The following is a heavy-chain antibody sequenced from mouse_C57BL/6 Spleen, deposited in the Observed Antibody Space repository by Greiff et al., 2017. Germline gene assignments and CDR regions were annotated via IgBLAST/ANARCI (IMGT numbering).Heavy chain of an antibody. CDR1: GYTFTSYW. CDR2: IYPGNSDT. D-gene: IGHD4-1*01. Sequence: DVKLQESGTVLARPGASVKMSCKTSGYTFTSYWMHWVKQRPGQGLEWIGAIYPGNSDTSYNQKFKGKDKLTAGTSASTAYMELSSLTNEDSAVYYCTRGCNWVKYFDVWGTGTTVTVSS. J-gene: IGHJ1*03. CDR3: TRGCNWVKYFDV. V-gene: IGHV1-5*01.